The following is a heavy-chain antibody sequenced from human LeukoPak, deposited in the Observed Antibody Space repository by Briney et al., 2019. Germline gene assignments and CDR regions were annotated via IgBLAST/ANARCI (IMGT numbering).Heavy chain of an antibody. J-gene: IGHJ6*03. V-gene: IGHV4-59*01. Sequence: SETLSLTCTVSGGSIRSYYWSWIRQPPGKGLEWIGYIYYSGSTNYNPSLKSRVAISVDTSKNQFSLKLSSVTAADTAVYYCARLGVVGGSNSYYYYMDVWGKGTTVTVSS. D-gene: IGHD3-10*01. CDR3: ARLGVVGGSNSYYYYMDV. CDR1: GGSIRSYY. CDR2: IYYSGST.